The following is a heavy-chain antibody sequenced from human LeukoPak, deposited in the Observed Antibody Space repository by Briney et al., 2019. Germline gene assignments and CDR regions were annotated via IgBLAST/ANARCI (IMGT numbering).Heavy chain of an antibody. CDR1: GYTFTSYD. Sequence: GASVKVSCKASGYTFTSYDINWVRQATGQGLEWMGWMNPNRGNTGYAQKLQGRVTMARNTSISTAYMELSRLRSDDTAVYYCARVLLWFGDQEDYWGQGTLVTVSS. J-gene: IGHJ4*02. D-gene: IGHD3-10*01. V-gene: IGHV1-8*01. CDR2: MNPNRGNT. CDR3: ARVLLWFGDQEDY.